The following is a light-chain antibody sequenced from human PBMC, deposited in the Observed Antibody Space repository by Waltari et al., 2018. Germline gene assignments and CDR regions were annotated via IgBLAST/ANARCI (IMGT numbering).Light chain of an antibody. J-gene: IGLJ3*02. CDR2: DNN. Sequence: QSVLTQPPSVSAAPGQKVTISCSGSSSNIGNNYVSWYQQLPGTAPKLLIYDNNHRPSGMPDRFSGPKSGTSATLGITGLQTGDEADYYCGSWDSSLSAVFGGGTKLTVL. V-gene: IGLV1-51*01. CDR3: GSWDSSLSAV. CDR1: SSNIGNNY.